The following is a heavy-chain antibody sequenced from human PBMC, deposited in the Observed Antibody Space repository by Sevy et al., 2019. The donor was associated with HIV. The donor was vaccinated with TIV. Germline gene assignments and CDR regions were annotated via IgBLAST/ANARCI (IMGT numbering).Heavy chain of an antibody. V-gene: IGHV3-30-3*01. CDR2: TSYDGSKE. CDR1: GFSFSTYA. J-gene: IGHJ4*02. CDR3: AREKELGMYYFDY. D-gene: IGHD7-27*01. Sequence: GGSLRLSCAASGFSFSTYAMHWVRQAPGKGLEWVAVTSYDGSKEFFADSVKGRFTISRDKSKNTLYLQMDSLRAEDTAVYYCAREKELGMYYFDYWGLGTLVTVSS.